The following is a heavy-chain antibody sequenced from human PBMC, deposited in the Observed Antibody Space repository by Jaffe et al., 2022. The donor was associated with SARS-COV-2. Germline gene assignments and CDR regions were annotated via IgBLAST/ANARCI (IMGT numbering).Heavy chain of an antibody. CDR2: ISSSGSTI. J-gene: IGHJ6*02. Sequence: EVQLVESGGGLVQPGGSLRLSCAASGFTFSSYEMNWVRQAPGKGLEWVSYISSSGSTIYYADSVKGRFTISRDNAKNSLYLQMNSLRAEDTAVYYCARELIAALGVYYYYYGMDVWGQGTTVTVSS. CDR1: GFTFSSYE. CDR3: ARELIAALGVYYYYYGMDV. V-gene: IGHV3-48*03. D-gene: IGHD6-13*01.